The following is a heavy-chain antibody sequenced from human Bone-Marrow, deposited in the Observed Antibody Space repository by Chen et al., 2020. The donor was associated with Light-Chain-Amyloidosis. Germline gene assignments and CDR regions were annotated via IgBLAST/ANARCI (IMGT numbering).Heavy chain of an antibody. CDR3: VRRDVRWHIDF. Sequence: QVQLQESGPGLVKPSGTLSLTCTVAGASVSSDYNYWTWIRQPPGDRLEWIGYIYYTGSTKYNPSLESRIAISIDTSKNQFSLKVNSVTAADTAVYYCVRRDVRWHIDFWGQGALVTVSS. V-gene: IGHV4-61*01. D-gene: IGHD6-13*01. J-gene: IGHJ4*02. CDR2: IYYTGST. CDR1: GASVSSDYNY.